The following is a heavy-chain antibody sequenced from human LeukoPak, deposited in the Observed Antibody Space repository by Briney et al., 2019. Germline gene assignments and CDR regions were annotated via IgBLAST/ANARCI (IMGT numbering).Heavy chain of an antibody. CDR2: INHSGST. Sequence: GSLRLSCAASGFTFSSYGMSWVRQAPGKGLEWIGEINHSGSTNYNPSLKSRVTISVDTSKNQFSLKLSSVTAADTAVYYCATTPPTPSGYDSLSGGSNGYWGQGTLVTVSS. CDR1: GFTFSSYG. V-gene: IGHV4-34*08. CDR3: ATTPPTPSGYDSLSGGSNGY. J-gene: IGHJ4*02. D-gene: IGHD5-12*01.